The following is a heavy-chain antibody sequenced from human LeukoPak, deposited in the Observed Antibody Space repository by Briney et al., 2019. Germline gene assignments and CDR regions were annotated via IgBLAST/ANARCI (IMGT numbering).Heavy chain of an antibody. CDR1: GYTFTSYG. V-gene: IGHV1-18*01. D-gene: IGHD3-10*01. CDR2: ISAYNGNT. Sequence: GSVKVSCKASGYTFTSYGISWVRQAPGQGLEWMGWISAYNGNTNYAQKLQGRVTMTRDTSISTAYMELSWLRSDDTAVYYCARDYVPGVFYFDYWGQGTLVTVSS. CDR3: ARDYVPGVFYFDY. J-gene: IGHJ4*02.